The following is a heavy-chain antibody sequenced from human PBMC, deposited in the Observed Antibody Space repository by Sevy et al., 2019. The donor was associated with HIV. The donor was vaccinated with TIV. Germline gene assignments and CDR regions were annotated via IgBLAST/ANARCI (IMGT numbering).Heavy chain of an antibody. CDR3: ARLSSPMPDSGWYDFFDH. Sequence: GGSLRLSCAASGFTFRTYWMSWVRQAPGKGLEWVANIKLDGSDKNYMDSVKGRFTISRDNAKNSLYLHVSSLRAEDTAVYYCARLSSPMPDSGWYDFFDHWGQGTLVTVSS. J-gene: IGHJ4*02. V-gene: IGHV3-7*01. CDR1: GFTFRTYW. D-gene: IGHD6-19*01. CDR2: IKLDGSDK.